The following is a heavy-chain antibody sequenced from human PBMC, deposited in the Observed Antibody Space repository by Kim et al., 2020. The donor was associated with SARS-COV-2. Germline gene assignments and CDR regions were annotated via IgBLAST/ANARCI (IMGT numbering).Heavy chain of an antibody. Sequence: GGSLRLSCAASGFTFDDYAMHWVRQAPGKGLEWVSLISGDGGSTYYADSVKGRFTISRDNSKNSLYLQMNSLRTEDTALYYCAKDVDTAMVRINYYYYGMDVWGQGTTVTVSS. J-gene: IGHJ6*02. D-gene: IGHD5-18*01. V-gene: IGHV3-43*02. CDR3: AKDVDTAMVRINYYYYGMDV. CDR2: ISGDGGST. CDR1: GFTFDDYA.